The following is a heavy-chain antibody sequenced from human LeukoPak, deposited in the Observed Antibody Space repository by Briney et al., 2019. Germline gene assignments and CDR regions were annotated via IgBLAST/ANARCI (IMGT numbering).Heavy chain of an antibody. CDR2: ISWNSGSI. CDR3: ARKIYDAFDI. Sequence: GGSLRLSCAASGFTFDDYAMHWVRQAPGKGLEWVSGISWNSGSIGYADSVKGRFTISRDNAKNSLYLQMNSLRAEDTALYYCARKIYDAFDIWGQGTMVTVSS. V-gene: IGHV3-9*01. CDR1: GFTFDDYA. D-gene: IGHD5-12*01. J-gene: IGHJ3*02.